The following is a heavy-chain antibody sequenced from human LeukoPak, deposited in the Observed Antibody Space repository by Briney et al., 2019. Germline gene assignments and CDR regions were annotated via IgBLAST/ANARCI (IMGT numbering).Heavy chain of an antibody. CDR1: GFTLSSHS. V-gene: IGHV3-48*04. CDR2: ISSSSITI. D-gene: IGHD2-15*01. Sequence: GSLRLSCAASGFTLSSHSMNWVRQAPGKGLEWVSFISSSSITIYYADSVKGRFTISRDNAEKSLYLQMNSLRAEDTAVYYCARDRGGSYSAIDYWGQGTLVTVSS. CDR3: ARDRGGSYSAIDY. J-gene: IGHJ4*02.